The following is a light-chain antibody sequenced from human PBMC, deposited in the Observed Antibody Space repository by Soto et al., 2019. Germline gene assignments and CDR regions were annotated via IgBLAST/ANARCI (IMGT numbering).Light chain of an antibody. V-gene: IGKV3-20*01. CDR2: GAS. CDR3: QQYGSSPLIS. J-gene: IGKJ5*01. Sequence: DLARSPATLTFFPIACATLXDLTIQTVSITSLPWYQQKPGQTPRLLIFGASKRATGTPDRFSGRGSGRDFTLTISGLEPEDFAVYYCQQYGSSPLISFGQGTRLK. CDR1: QTVSITS.